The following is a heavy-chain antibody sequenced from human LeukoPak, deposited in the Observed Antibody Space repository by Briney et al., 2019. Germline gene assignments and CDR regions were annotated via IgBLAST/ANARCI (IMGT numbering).Heavy chain of an antibody. J-gene: IGHJ4*02. V-gene: IGHV3-53*01. D-gene: IGHD7-27*01. CDR2: IYSGGGT. CDR3: ARDLGTLNDY. CDR1: GFTVSKNY. Sequence: GGSLRLSCAASGFTVSKNYMTWVRQAPGKGLEWVSVIYSGGGTYYADSVKGRFTISRDNSKNTLYLEMNSLRAEDTAIYYCARDLGTLNDYWGQGTLVAVSS.